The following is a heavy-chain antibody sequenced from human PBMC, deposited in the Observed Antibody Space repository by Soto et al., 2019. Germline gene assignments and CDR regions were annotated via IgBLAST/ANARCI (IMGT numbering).Heavy chain of an antibody. D-gene: IGHD1-1*01. J-gene: IGHJ2*01. V-gene: IGHV3-21*01. CDR1: GFTFSSYS. CDR2: ISSSSSYI. Sequence: PGGSLRLSCAASGFTFSSYSMNWVRQAPGKGLEWVSSISSSSSYIYYADSVKGRFTISRDNAKKSLYLQVNSLRAEDRAVYYCALELEPWDFDLWGRSTLVTVSS. CDR3: ALELEPWDFDL.